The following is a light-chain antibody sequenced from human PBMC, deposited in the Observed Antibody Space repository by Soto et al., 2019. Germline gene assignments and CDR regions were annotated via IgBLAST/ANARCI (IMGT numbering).Light chain of an antibody. J-gene: IGKJ3*01. V-gene: IGKV1-17*01. Sequence: DIQMTQSPSSLSASVGDRVTITCRASQAIRNDLTWYQQKPGKVPKRLIYGASSLQSGVPSRFSGSGSGTEFTLTISSLQPEDFATYYCLQHNSSPLTFGPGTKVDIK. CDR3: LQHNSSPLT. CDR1: QAIRND. CDR2: GAS.